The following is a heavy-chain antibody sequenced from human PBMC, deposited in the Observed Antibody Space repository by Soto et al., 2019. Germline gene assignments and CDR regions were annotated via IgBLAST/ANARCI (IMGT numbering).Heavy chain of an antibody. J-gene: IGHJ4*02. CDR3: AKDWEAAGDY. D-gene: IGHD6-13*01. CDR1: GFTFDDYA. CDR2: VSWNSGSI. Sequence: EVQLVESGGGLVQPGRSLRLSCAASGFTFDDYAMHWVRQAPGKGLEWVSGVSWNSGSIGYADSVKGRFTISRDNAKTSLYLQMNSLRAEDTALYYCAKDWEAAGDYWGQGTLVTVSS. V-gene: IGHV3-9*01.